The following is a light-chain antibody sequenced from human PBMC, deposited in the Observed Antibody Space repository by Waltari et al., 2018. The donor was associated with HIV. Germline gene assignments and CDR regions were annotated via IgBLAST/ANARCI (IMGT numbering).Light chain of an antibody. Sequence: EIVLTQSPATLSLSPGERATLSCRASQSVNNYLGWYQQKPGQPPGFLIEDASNRATGIAARFSGSGSGTDFILTISSLEPDDVAVYYCQQRNIWPPMYTFGQGTKLEI. J-gene: IGKJ2*01. V-gene: IGKV3-11*01. CDR2: DAS. CDR1: QSVNNY. CDR3: QQRNIWPPMYT.